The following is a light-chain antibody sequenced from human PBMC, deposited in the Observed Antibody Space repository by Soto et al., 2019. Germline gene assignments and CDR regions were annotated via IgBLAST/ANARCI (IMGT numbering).Light chain of an antibody. J-gene: IGKJ2*01. CDR3: QQYGSSPMYT. V-gene: IGKV3-20*01. Sequence: EIVLTQSPGTLSLSPGKRATLSCRASQSVSSSYLAWYQQKPGQAPRLLICGASSRATGIPDRFSGSGSGTDFTLTISRLEPEDFAVYYCQQYGSSPMYTFGQGTKVDIK. CDR1: QSVSSSY. CDR2: GAS.